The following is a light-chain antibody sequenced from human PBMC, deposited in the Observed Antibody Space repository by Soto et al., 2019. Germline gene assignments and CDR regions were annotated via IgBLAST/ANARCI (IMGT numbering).Light chain of an antibody. V-gene: IGKV1-33*01. J-gene: IGKJ5*01. CDR1: QDISNY. Sequence: DIQMTQSPSSLSASVGDRVTITCRASQDISNYLNWYQQRPGKAPKLLIYDASNLERRAPSRFSGTRSGTHFTFAITSLQPEDVATDYCQQYDSLPITFGQGTRLEI. CDR2: DAS. CDR3: QQYDSLPIT.